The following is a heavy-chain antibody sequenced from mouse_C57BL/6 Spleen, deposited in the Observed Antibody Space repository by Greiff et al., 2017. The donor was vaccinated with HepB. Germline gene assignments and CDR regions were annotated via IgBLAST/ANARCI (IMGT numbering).Heavy chain of an antibody. V-gene: IGHV1-15*01. Sequence: VQLQQSGAELVRPGASVTLSCKASGYTFTDYEMHWVKQTPVHGLACIVASDPETGGTAYNQKFKGKAILTADKSSSTAYMELRSLTSEDSAVYYCTGGSSPYYAMDYWGQGTSVTVSS. J-gene: IGHJ4*01. CDR2: SDPETGGT. D-gene: IGHD1-1*01. CDR1: GYTFTDYE. CDR3: TGGSSPYYAMDY.